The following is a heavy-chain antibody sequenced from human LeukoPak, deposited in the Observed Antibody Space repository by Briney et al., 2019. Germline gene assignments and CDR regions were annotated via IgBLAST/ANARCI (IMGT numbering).Heavy chain of an antibody. CDR2: ISAYNGNT. Sequence: GASVKVSCKASGYTFASYGISWVRPAPGQGLEWMGWISAYNGNTNYAQKLQGRVTMTTDTSTSTAYMELRSLRSDDTAVYYCARDLSSGWSRGWFDPWGQGTLVTVSS. V-gene: IGHV1-18*01. D-gene: IGHD6-19*01. CDR1: GYTFASYG. J-gene: IGHJ5*02. CDR3: ARDLSSGWSRGWFDP.